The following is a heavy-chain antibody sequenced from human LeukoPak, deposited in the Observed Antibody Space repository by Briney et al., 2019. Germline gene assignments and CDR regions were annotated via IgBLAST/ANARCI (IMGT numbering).Heavy chain of an antibody. CDR3: ATRDCSSTSCFDY. CDR1: GFTFSSYG. V-gene: IGHV3-30*02. J-gene: IGHJ4*02. D-gene: IGHD2-2*01. CDR2: IRYDGSNK. Sequence: GGSLRLSCAASGFTFSSYGMHWVRQAPGKGLEWVAFIRYDGSNKYYADSVKGRFTISRDNSKNTLYLQMNSLRAEDTAVYYCATRDCSSTSCFDYWGQGTLVTVSS.